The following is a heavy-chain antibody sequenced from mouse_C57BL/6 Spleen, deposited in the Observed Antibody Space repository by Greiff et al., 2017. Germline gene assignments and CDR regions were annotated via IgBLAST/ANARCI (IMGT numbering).Heavy chain of an antibody. Sequence: QVLVKQSGPGLVAPSQSLSITCTVSGFSLTSYGVHWVRQPPGKGLEWLVVIWSDGSTTYNSALKSRLCISKDNSKSQVFLKMNSLQTDDTAMYYRARQWGRDYAMDYWGQGASVTVSS. V-gene: IGHV2-6-1*01. CDR2: IWSDGST. D-gene: IGHD6-1*01. CDR1: GFSLTSYG. CDR3: ARQWGRDYAMDY. J-gene: IGHJ4*01.